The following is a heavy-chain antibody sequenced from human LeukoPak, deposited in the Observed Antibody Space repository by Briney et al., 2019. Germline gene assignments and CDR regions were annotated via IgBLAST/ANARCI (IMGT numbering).Heavy chain of an antibody. D-gene: IGHD2-15*01. Sequence: EALRLSCAASGFTFSSYWMSWVRQAPGKGLEWVANIKQDGSEKYYVDSVKGRFTISRDNAKNSLYLQMNSLRAEDTAVYYCARHRVAASGSVKYWGQGTLVTVSS. J-gene: IGHJ4*02. CDR1: GFTFSSYW. CDR3: ARHRVAASGSVKY. V-gene: IGHV3-7*01. CDR2: IKQDGSEK.